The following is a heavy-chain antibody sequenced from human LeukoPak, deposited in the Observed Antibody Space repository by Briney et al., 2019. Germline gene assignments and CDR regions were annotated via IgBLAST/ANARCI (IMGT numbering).Heavy chain of an antibody. D-gene: IGHD1-26*01. CDR2: IWFAK. V-gene: IGHV3-33*06. CDR3: AKDYLGASHTFDI. Sequence: GRSLRLSCATSGFSFSSYGMHWVRQAPGKGLEWVAVIWFAKYYADSVKGRFTISRDTSKNTLYLQMTSLRGEDTAVYYCAKDYLGASHTFDIWGQGTMVTVSS. CDR1: GFSFSSYG. J-gene: IGHJ3*02.